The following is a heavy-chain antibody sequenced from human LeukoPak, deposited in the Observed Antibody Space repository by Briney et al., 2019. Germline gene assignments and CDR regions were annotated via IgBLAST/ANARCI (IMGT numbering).Heavy chain of an antibody. Sequence: PGGSLRLSYTASGSTFSTYPMTWVRQAPGQGLEWVSAISGNSVTIYYADSVKGRFTISRDNPKNTLYLQMYSLRAEDTAVYYCAKILSETYSFDLWGQGTLVTVSS. J-gene: IGHJ4*02. D-gene: IGHD1-26*01. V-gene: IGHV3-23*01. CDR1: GSTFSTYP. CDR2: ISGNSVTI. CDR3: AKILSETYSFDL.